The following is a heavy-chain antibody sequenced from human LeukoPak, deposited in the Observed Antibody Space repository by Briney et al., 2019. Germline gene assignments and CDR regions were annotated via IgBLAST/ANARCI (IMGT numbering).Heavy chain of an antibody. Sequence: GGSLRLSCAASGFTFSSYAMSWVRQAPGKGLEWVSAISGSGGSTYYADSVKGRFTISRDNSKNTPYLQMNSLRAEDTAVYYCAKDGDIVVVPAASYYFDYWGQGTLVTVSS. CDR2: ISGSGGST. CDR3: AKDGDIVVVPAASYYFDY. CDR1: GFTFSSYA. V-gene: IGHV3-23*01. J-gene: IGHJ4*02. D-gene: IGHD2-2*01.